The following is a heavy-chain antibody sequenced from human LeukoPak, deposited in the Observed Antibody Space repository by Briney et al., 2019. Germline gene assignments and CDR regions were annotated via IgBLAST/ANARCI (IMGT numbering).Heavy chain of an antibody. CDR1: GITFSRHG. J-gene: IGHJ4*02. CDR3: AREATWGEWYFDH. V-gene: IGHV3-30*03. Sequence: GGSLRLSCVASGITFSRHGMDWVRQAPGKGLEWVAVIADDGGVKQYADSVEGRFTVSRDKSKSTLYLQMNGLSVEDTAIYYCAREATWGEWYFDHWGQGTPVTVSS. CDR2: IADDGGVK. D-gene: IGHD3-3*01.